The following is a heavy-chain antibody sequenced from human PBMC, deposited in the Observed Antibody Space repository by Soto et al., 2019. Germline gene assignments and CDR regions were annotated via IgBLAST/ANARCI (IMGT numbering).Heavy chain of an antibody. CDR1: GGSFDNHV. V-gene: IGHV1-69*01. J-gene: IGHJ4*02. CDR2: IIPAYGAP. D-gene: IGHD2-15*01. Sequence: QVQLVQSGSEVKKPGSSMKVSCKASGGSFDNHVFAWVRQAPGQGLEWLGQIIPAYGAPNYAQKFQGRLTITADVSTSSAHMEQSSLTSADTAVYYCARSPRGIIVVVSTGFDSWGQVTRITVAS. CDR3: ARSPRGIIVVVSTGFDS.